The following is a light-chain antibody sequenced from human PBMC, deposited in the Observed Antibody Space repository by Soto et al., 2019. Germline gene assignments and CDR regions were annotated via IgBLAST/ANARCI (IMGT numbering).Light chain of an antibody. CDR2: DAS. CDR1: RSVSSY. Sequence: EIVLTQSPTTLSLSPGERATLSCRASRSVSSYLAWYQQKPGQAPRLLIYDASNRATGIPARFSGSGSGTDFTLTISSLEPEDFAVYYCQQRSNFLTFGGGTKVEIK. J-gene: IGKJ4*01. V-gene: IGKV3-11*01. CDR3: QQRSNFLT.